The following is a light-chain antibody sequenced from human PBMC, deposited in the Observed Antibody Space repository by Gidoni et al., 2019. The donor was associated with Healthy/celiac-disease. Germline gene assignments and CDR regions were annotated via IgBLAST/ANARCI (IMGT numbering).Light chain of an antibody. CDR2: DAS. V-gene: IGKV3-11*01. J-gene: IGKJ5*01. CDR3: QQRSNWPIT. Sequence: EIVLTQSPATLSLSPGESATLSCRVSQSVSSYLAWYQQKPGQAPRLLIYDASNRATGIPAMFSGSGSGTDFTLTISSLEPEDFAVYYCQQRSNWPITFGQGTRLEIK. CDR1: QSVSSY.